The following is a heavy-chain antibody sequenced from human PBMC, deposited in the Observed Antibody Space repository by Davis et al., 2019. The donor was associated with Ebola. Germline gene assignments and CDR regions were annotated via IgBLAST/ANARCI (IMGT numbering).Heavy chain of an antibody. J-gene: IGHJ3*02. Sequence: SLKISCAASGFTFDDYAMHWVRQAPRKGLEWVSGISWNSGSIGYADSVKGRFTISRDNAKNSLFLQMNSLRAEDTAVYYCAAADIVVVVDGTSYPHAFDTWGQGTVVTVSS. D-gene: IGHD2-15*01. V-gene: IGHV3-9*01. CDR1: GFTFDDYA. CDR2: ISWNSGSI. CDR3: AAADIVVVVDGTSYPHAFDT.